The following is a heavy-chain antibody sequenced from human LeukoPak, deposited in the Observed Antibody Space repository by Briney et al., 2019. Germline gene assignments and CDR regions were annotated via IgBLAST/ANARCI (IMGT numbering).Heavy chain of an antibody. J-gene: IGHJ5*02. Sequence: PSETLSLTCTVSGGSISSYYWSWIRQPAGKGLEWIGRIYTSGSTNYNPSLKSRVTMSVDTSKNQFSLKLSSVTAADTAVYYCARDQVEGLGNWFDPWGQGTLVTVSS. D-gene: IGHD2-15*01. V-gene: IGHV4-4*07. CDR1: GGSISSYY. CDR3: ARDQVEGLGNWFDP. CDR2: IYTSGST.